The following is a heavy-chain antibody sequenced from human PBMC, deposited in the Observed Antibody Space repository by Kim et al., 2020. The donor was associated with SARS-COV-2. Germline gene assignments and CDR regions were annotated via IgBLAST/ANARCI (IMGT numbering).Heavy chain of an antibody. J-gene: IGHJ3*02. D-gene: IGHD3-16*01. CDR2: IYYSGST. CDR1: GGSISSYY. V-gene: IGHV4-59*08. Sequence: SETLSLTCTVSGGSISSYYWSWIRQPPGKGLEWIGYIYYSGSTNYNPSLKSRVTISVDTSKNQFSLKLSSVTAADTAVYYCARSPYMRAFDIWGQGTMVTVSS. CDR3: ARSPYMRAFDI.